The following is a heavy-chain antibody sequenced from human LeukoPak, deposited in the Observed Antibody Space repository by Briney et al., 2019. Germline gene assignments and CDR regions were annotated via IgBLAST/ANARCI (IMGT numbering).Heavy chain of an antibody. CDR3: ATEGVVVPAAPNDY. CDR2: VKQDGSEK. J-gene: IGHJ4*02. V-gene: IGHV3-7*03. D-gene: IGHD2-2*01. Sequence: GGSLRLSCAASGFTFSSYWMSWVRQAPGKGLEGVANVKQDGSEKYNVDSVKGRFTISRDNAKNSLYLQMNSLRAEDTAVYYCATEGVVVPAAPNDYWGQGTLVTVSS. CDR1: GFTFSSYW.